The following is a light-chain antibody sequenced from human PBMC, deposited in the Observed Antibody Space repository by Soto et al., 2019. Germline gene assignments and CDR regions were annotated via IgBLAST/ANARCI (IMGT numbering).Light chain of an antibody. CDR2: TNN. Sequence: QSVLTQPPSASGTPGQRVTISCSGSSSSIGSNSVNWYQQLPRTAPKVLIYTNNQRPSGVPDRFSGSKSGTSAFLAISGLQSEDEADYYCAAWDGSLNVYVFGTGTKVTVL. CDR3: AAWDGSLNVYV. J-gene: IGLJ1*01. V-gene: IGLV1-44*01. CDR1: SSSIGSNS.